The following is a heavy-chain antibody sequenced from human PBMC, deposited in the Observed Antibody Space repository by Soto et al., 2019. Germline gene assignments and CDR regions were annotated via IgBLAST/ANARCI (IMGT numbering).Heavy chain of an antibody. CDR1: GGSISSGDYY. CDR2: IYYSGST. D-gene: IGHD6-13*01. CDR3: AREGVGSSWHLGSFDY. J-gene: IGHJ4*02. V-gene: IGHV4-61*08. Sequence: SETLSLTCTVSGGSISSGDYYWSWIRQPPGKGLEWIGYIYYSGSTNYNPSLKSRVTISVDTSKNQFSLKLSSVTAADTAVYYCAREGVGSSWHLGSFDYWGQGTLVTVSS.